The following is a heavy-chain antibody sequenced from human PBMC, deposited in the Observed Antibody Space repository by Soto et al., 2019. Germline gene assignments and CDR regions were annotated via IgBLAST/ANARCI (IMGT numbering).Heavy chain of an antibody. V-gene: IGHV4-59*08. D-gene: IGHD5-18*01. CDR2: IYYSGST. J-gene: IGHJ4*02. CDR3: ARHWNRGTAMVTFFDY. CDR1: GGSISSYY. Sequence: SETLSLTCTVSGGSISSYYWSWIRQPPGKGLEWIGYIYYSGSTNYNPSLKSRVTISVDTSKNQFSLKLSSVTAADTAVYYCARHWNRGTAMVTFFDYWGQGTLVTVSS.